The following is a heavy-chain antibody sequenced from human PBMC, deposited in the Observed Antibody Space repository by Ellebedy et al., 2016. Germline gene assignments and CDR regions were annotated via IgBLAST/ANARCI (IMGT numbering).Heavy chain of an antibody. CDR3: TTTKPGGGRSYDVRDGMDV. CDR1: GFTFSKAW. Sequence: GESLKISXAATGFTFSKAWMTWVRQAPGKGLEWVGQIKSETDGGTTYYAAPVKGRFTMSRDDSENTLYLQMNSLKTEDTGVYYCTTTKPGGGRSYDVRDGMDVWGQGTTVTVSS. V-gene: IGHV3-15*01. D-gene: IGHD3-10*01. J-gene: IGHJ6*02. CDR2: IKSETDGGTT.